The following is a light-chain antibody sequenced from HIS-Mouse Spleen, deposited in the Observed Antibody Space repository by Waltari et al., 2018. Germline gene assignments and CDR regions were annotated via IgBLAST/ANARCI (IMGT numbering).Light chain of an antibody. J-gene: IGLJ2*01. CDR3: YSTDSSGNHRV. Sequence: SYELTQPPSVSVSPGQTARITCSGDALPKKYAYWYQQKSGQAPVLVIYGDSNRPAGIPERFSGSSSGTMATLTSSGAQVEDEADYYCYSTDSSGNHRVFGGGTKLTVL. V-gene: IGLV3-10*01. CDR1: ALPKKY. CDR2: GDS.